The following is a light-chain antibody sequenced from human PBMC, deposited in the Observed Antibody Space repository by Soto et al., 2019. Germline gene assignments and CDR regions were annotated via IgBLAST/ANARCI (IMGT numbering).Light chain of an antibody. J-gene: IGKJ5*01. CDR1: QSVSSS. V-gene: IGKV3-20*01. CDR2: SGY. Sequence: FVVTQSPDTLSFSPVETSTLSCRASQSVSSSVAWCQHKPGQSPRLVVYSGYKRSPGVPARFSGSGSGTDFTLTITRLEPEDFAVYYCQQYGGSPITFGLGTRLEIK. CDR3: QQYGGSPIT.